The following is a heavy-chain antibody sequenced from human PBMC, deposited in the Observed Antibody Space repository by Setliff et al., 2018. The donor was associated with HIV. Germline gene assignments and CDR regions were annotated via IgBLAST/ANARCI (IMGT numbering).Heavy chain of an antibody. CDR2: VDPEDGET. CDR1: GYTFTDYY. D-gene: IGHD6-19*01. CDR3: ARVPYRSVWFSGGHDAFDI. Sequence: ASVKVSCKSSGYTFTDYYIHWVQQAPGKGLEWMGRVDPEDGETIYAERFQGRVTITADTSTDTSYMELSSLRSEDTAVYYCARVPYRSVWFSGGHDAFDIWGQGTMVTVSS. V-gene: IGHV1-69-2*01. J-gene: IGHJ3*02.